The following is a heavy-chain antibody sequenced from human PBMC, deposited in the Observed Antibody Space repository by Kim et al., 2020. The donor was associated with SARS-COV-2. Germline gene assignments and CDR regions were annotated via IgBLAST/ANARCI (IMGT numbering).Heavy chain of an antibody. Sequence: GGSLRLSCAASGFTVSSNYMSWVRQAPGKGLEWVSVIYSGGSTYYADSVKGRFTISRDNSKNTLYLQMNSLRAEDTAVYYCARDKIQELGDYYYYYGMDVWGQGTTVTVSS. J-gene: IGHJ6*02. CDR3: ARDKIQELGDYYYYYGMDV. D-gene: IGHD7-27*01. V-gene: IGHV3-53*01. CDR2: IYSGGST. CDR1: GFTVSSNY.